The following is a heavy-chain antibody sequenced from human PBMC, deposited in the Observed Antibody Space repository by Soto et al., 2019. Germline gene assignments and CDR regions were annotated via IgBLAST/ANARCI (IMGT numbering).Heavy chain of an antibody. V-gene: IGHV1-3*01. Sequence: QVQLVQSGGEVKKPGASVKVSCKASGYIFSKYAIHWVRQVPGHKLEWMGWLNVGTGNTKYSQKFQGRVTITRDTSATTAYMELHSLTSEDTAVYYCERESRDFFLWFDPWGQGTLVTVSS. J-gene: IGHJ5*02. CDR1: GYIFSKYA. CDR2: LNVGTGNT. CDR3: ERESRDFFLWFDP.